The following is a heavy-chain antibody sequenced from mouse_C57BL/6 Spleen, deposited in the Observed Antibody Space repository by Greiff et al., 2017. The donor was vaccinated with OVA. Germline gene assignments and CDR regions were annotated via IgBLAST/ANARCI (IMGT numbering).Heavy chain of an antibody. V-gene: IGHV1-82*01. CDR1: GYAFSSSW. CDR3: ARCGNYGGWYFDV. Sequence: VQLKESGPELVKPGASVKISCKASGYAFSSSWMNWVKQRPGKGLEWIGRIYPGDGDTNYNGKFKGKATLTADKSSSTAYMQLSSLTSEDSAVYFCARCGNYGGWYFDVWGTGTTVTVSS. CDR2: IYPGDGDT. D-gene: IGHD2-1*01. J-gene: IGHJ1*03.